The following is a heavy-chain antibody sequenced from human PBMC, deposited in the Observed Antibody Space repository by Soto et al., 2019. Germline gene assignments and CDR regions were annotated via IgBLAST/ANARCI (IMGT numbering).Heavy chain of an antibody. J-gene: IGHJ6*02. CDR3: VRERGLSSFYGMDV. CDR2: ITSSSGHI. CDR1: GFTLTTYT. Sequence: GGSLRLSCEASGFTLTTYTMNWVRQASGKGLEWVSSITSSSGHIYYADSVKGRFTISRDNARNSLYLQMNSLRAEDTAVYYCVRERGLSSFYGMDVWGQGTTVTVSS. D-gene: IGHD3-10*01. V-gene: IGHV3-21*01.